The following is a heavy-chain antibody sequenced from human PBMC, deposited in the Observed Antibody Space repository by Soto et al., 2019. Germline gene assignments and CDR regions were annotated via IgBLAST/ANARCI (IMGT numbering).Heavy chain of an antibody. J-gene: IGHJ6*02. CDR1: GFTFSSYA. V-gene: IGHV3-23*01. CDR2: ISGSGGST. Sequence: VGSLRLSCAASGFTFSSYAMSWVRQAPGKGLEWVSAISGSGGSTYYADSVKGRFTISRDNSKNTLYLQMNSLRAEDTAVYYFAKCYQRIREYYYYGMDVWGQGTTVTVSS. D-gene: IGHD2-2*01. CDR3: AKCYQRIREYYYYGMDV.